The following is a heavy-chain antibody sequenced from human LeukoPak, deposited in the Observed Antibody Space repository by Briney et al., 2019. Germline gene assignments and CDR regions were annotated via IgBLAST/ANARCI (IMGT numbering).Heavy chain of an antibody. V-gene: IGHV3-9*01. CDR3: AKANYYDSSGHIDY. CDR1: GFTFDDYA. Sequence: QAGGSLRLSCAASGFTFDDYAMHWVRHAPGKGLEWVSGISWNSGSIGYADSVKGRFTISRDNAKNSLYLQMNSLRAEDTALYYCAKANYYDSSGHIDYWGQGTLVTVSS. J-gene: IGHJ4*02. D-gene: IGHD3-22*01. CDR2: ISWNSGSI.